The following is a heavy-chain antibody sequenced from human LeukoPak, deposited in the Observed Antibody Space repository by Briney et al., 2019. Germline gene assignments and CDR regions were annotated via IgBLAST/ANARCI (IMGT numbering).Heavy chain of an antibody. V-gene: IGHV1-18*01. CDR1: GYTFTSYG. CDR3: ARDTRSNYDFWSGTSY. J-gene: IGHJ4*02. CDR2: ISAYSGNT. D-gene: IGHD3-3*01. Sequence: ASVKVSCKASGYTFTSYGISWVRQAPGQGLEWMGWISAYSGNTNYAQKLQGRVTMTTDTSTSTAYMELRSLRSDDTAVYYCARDTRSNYDFWSGTSYWGQGTLVTVSS.